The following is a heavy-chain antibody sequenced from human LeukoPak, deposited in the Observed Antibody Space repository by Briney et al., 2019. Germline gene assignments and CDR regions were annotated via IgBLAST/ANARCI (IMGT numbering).Heavy chain of an antibody. Sequence: GGSLRLSCAASGFTFSTYAMSWVRQAPGQGLEWVSLISPAGGSIYYADSVKGRFTISRDNSENTLYLQTSSLRTEDTAVYYCAKRHCSGGSCFPGVDYWGQGTLVTVSS. D-gene: IGHD2-15*01. V-gene: IGHV3-23*01. CDR1: GFTFSTYA. CDR2: ISPAGGSI. CDR3: AKRHCSGGSCFPGVDY. J-gene: IGHJ4*02.